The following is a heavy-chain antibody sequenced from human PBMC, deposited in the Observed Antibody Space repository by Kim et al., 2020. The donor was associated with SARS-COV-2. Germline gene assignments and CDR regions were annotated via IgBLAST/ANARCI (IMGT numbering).Heavy chain of an antibody. J-gene: IGHJ6*04. CDR2: IWFDGSER. V-gene: IGHV3-33*01. D-gene: IGHD3-10*01. CDR1: GFMFRDHA. Sequence: GGSLRLSCEVSGFMFRDHAMHWVRQAPGKGLEWMAVIWFDGSERYYTDSMRGRLTITRDNSKNTLHLEMSSLSAEDMAVYYCARALVGEDVWENHLYLDVWGKGTTVTFSS. CDR3: ARALVGEDVWENHLYLDV.